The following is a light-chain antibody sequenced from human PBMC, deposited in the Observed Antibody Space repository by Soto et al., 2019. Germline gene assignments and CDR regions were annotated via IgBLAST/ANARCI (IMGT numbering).Light chain of an antibody. CDR3: CSYAGSSTYV. J-gene: IGLJ1*01. CDR2: EGT. V-gene: IGLV2-23*01. Sequence: QSVLTQPASVSGSPGQSITFSCTGTSSDVGSYNLVSWYQQHPGKAPKLMIYEGTKRPSGVSNRFSGSKSGNTASLTISGLEAEDEADYYCCSYAGSSTYVFGIGTKLTVL. CDR1: SSDVGSYNL.